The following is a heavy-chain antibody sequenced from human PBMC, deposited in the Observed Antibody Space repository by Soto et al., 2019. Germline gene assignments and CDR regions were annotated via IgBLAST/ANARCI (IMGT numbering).Heavy chain of an antibody. V-gene: IGHV1-2*02. CDR2: INPNSGDT. Sequence: QVQLVQSGAEVKKPGASVNVSCEASGYTFTGSSIHWVRQAPGQGLEWMGYINPNSGDTIFAQKFQGRVTMTRDTSISTAYMELSSVASVDTAVYYCARDLTGDPNYWGQGTLVTVSS. CDR1: GYTFTGSS. D-gene: IGHD7-27*01. J-gene: IGHJ4*02. CDR3: ARDLTGDPNY.